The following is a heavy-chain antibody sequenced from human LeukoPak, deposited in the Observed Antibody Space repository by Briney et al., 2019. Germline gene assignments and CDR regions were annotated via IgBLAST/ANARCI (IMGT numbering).Heavy chain of an antibody. J-gene: IGHJ6*03. D-gene: IGHD1/OR15-1a*01. CDR2: MDTSGST. CDR3: ARENTNNYYHFYMDV. Sequence: PGGSLRLSCTASGFTVNTNYMTWVRQAPGKGLEWVSLMDTSGSTYYADSVKGRFSLSRDNSKSTLYLQMNSLRVEDTALYYCARENTNNYYHFYMDVWGKGTTVTVSS. CDR1: GFTVNTNY. V-gene: IGHV3-53*01.